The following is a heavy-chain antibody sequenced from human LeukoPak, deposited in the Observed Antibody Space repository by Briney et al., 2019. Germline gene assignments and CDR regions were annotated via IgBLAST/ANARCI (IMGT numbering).Heavy chain of an antibody. CDR2: IYYSGST. D-gene: IGHD5-12*01. V-gene: IGHV4-30-4*01. CDR1: GGSISSGDYY. CDR3: AREDIVATIPA. Sequence: SETLSLICTVSGGSISSGDYYWSWIRQPPGKGLEWIGCIYYSGSTYYNPSLKSRVTISVDTSKNQFSLKLSSVTAADTAVYYCAREDIVATIPAWGQGTLVTVSS. J-gene: IGHJ4*02.